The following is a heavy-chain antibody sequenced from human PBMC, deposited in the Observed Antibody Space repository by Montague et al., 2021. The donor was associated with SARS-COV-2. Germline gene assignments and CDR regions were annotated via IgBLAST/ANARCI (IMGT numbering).Heavy chain of an antibody. CDR1: GFVFTSYS. D-gene: IGHD1-1*01. CDR2: ISSTSSYI. V-gene: IGHV3-21*01. Sequence: YRSLSLAASGFVFTSYSMNWVRQAPGKGLEWVSSISSTSSYIYYADSVKGRFTISRDSSKTSMYLHMKDLRAEDSAVYYCVRGMLASTGAMSDHWGQGTRVTVSS. CDR3: VRGMLASTGAMSDH. J-gene: IGHJ4*02.